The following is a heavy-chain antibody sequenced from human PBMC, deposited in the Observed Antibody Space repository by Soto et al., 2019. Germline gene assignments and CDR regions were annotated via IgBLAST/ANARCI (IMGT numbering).Heavy chain of an antibody. Sequence: ASVKGSCKASGYTFTNNLINWVRQAPGQGLEWMGWMNPNSGNTGYAQKFQGRVTMTRNTSIRTAYIDLSSLSSDDTAVYYCARVMLGGHSDYWGQGTLVTVSS. CDR2: MNPNSGNT. V-gene: IGHV1-8*01. D-gene: IGHD2-15*01. CDR1: GYTFTNNL. J-gene: IGHJ4*02. CDR3: ARVMLGGHSDY.